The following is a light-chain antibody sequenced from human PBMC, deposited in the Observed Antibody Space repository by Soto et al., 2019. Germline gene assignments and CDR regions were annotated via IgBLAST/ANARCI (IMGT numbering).Light chain of an antibody. V-gene: IGKV3D-20*02. CDR3: QEYNDWRPIT. CDR1: QSVSNDF. Sequence: EIVLTQSPGILSLSPGERATLSCRASQSVSNDFLAWYQQKPGQAPRLLIYGASTRATDVPDRFSGSGSGADFTLSISRLEPEDFAVYYCQEYNDWRPITFGGGTKVEIK. J-gene: IGKJ4*01. CDR2: GAS.